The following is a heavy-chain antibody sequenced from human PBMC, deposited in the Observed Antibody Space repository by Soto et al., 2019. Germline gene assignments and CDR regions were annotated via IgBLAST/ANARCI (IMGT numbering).Heavy chain of an antibody. D-gene: IGHD1-26*01. CDR1: GFTFSTYW. CDR3: ASAMTSVGATPKGDY. V-gene: IGHV3-74*01. Sequence: EVQLVESGGGLVQPGGSLRLSCAASGFTFSTYWMHWVRQAPGKGPVWVSRISSDGSVTDYAGSVKGRFTISRDNDKNTLYLQMNSLRAEDTAVYYCASAMTSVGATPKGDYWGQGTLVTVSS. J-gene: IGHJ4*02. CDR2: ISSDGSVT.